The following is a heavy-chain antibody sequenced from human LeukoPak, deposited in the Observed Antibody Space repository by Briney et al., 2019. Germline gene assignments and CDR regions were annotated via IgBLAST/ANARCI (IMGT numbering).Heavy chain of an antibody. V-gene: IGHV1-2*02. CDR2: INPNSGGT. CDR3: ARGSYDFWSGYRSFDY. J-gene: IGHJ4*02. Sequence: ASVKVSCKASGYTFTGYYIHWVRQAPGQGLEWMGWINPNSGGTNYAQKFQGRVTMTRDTSISTAYMELSRLRSDDTAVYYCARGSYDFWSGYRSFDYWGQGTLVTVSS. CDR1: GYTFTGYY. D-gene: IGHD3-3*01.